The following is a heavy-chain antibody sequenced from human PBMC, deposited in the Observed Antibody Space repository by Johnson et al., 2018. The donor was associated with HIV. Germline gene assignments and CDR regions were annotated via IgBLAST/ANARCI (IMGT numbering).Heavy chain of an antibody. V-gene: IGHV3-30*02. CDR2: IRYDGSIE. Sequence: QVYLVESGGGVVQPGGSLRLSCEVSGFTFSGYAMNWVRQAPGKGLEWVAFIRYDGSIEYYVDSVKGRFTISRDNSKNTMFLQMNSLRLEDTAVYYCTRTLGYDDSWTGRNTLRDAFDIWGQGTMVTVSS. CDR1: GFTFSGYA. J-gene: IGHJ3*02. CDR3: TRTLGYDDSWTGRNTLRDAFDI. D-gene: IGHD3/OR15-3a*01.